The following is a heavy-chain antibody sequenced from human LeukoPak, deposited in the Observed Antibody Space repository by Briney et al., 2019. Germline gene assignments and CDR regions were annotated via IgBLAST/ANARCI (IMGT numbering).Heavy chain of an antibody. CDR3: ARRNKDDDNFRLVDY. D-gene: IGHD5-24*01. CDR2: MNPNSANT. V-gene: IGHV1-8*01. Sequence: ASVKVSCKASGYTFTSYDINWVRQATGQGLEWMGWMNPNSANTGCAQKFQGRVTMTRNTSISTAYMELSSLTSEDTAVYYCARRNKDDDNFRLVDYWGQGTLVTVSS. J-gene: IGHJ4*02. CDR1: GYTFTSYD.